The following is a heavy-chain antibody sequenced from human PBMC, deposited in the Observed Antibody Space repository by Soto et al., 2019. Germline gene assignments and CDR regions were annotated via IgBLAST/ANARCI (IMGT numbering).Heavy chain of an antibody. Sequence: PSETLSLTCTVSGASVTGFYWSWIRQPPGKGLEWIGYVFHSGSSNYNPSLKSRVTISVDTSKSQISLRLTSVTAADTAVYYCARAPGLAVAPIDDRGQGTLVTVAS. CDR1: GASVTGFY. CDR3: ARAPGLAVAPIDD. D-gene: IGHD6-19*01. V-gene: IGHV4-59*02. J-gene: IGHJ4*02. CDR2: VFHSGSS.